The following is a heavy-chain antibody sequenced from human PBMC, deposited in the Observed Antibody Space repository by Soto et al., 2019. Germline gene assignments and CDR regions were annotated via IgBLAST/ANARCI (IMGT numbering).Heavy chain of an antibody. D-gene: IGHD2-15*01. CDR1: GCTFSSYA. CDR2: IIPIFGTA. CDR3: ARGTEYCIGGSCYWFDP. Sequence: SVKVSCKASGCTFSSYAISWVRQAPGQGLEWMGGIIPIFGTANYAQKFQGRVTITADESTTTAYMELSSLRSEDTAVYYCARGTEYCIGGSCYWFDPWGQGTLVTVSS. V-gene: IGHV1-69*13. J-gene: IGHJ5*02.